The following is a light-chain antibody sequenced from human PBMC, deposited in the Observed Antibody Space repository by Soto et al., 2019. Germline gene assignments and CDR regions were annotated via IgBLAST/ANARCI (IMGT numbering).Light chain of an antibody. CDR3: QQYGSSPPT. CDR1: QSVSSSY. V-gene: IGKV3-20*01. CDR2: GAS. Sequence: SLSPGERATLSCRASQSVSSSYLAWYQQKPGQAPRLLIYGASSRATGIPDRFSGSGSGTDFNLTISRLEPEDFAVYYCQQYGSSPPTFGPGTKVDIK. J-gene: IGKJ3*01.